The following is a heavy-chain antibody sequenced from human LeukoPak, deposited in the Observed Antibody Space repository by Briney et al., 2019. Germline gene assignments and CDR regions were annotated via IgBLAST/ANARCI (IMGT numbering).Heavy chain of an antibody. CDR3: ARSKLAARPRYFDY. V-gene: IGHV3-21*01. CDR1: GFTFSSYS. D-gene: IGHD6-6*01. CDR2: ISSSSSYI. Sequence: PGGSLRLSCAASGFTFSSYSMNWVRQAPGQGLEWVSSISSSSSYIYYADSVKGRFTISRDTAKNSPYLQMNSLRAEDTAVYYCARSKLAARPRYFDYRGQGTLVTVSS. J-gene: IGHJ4*02.